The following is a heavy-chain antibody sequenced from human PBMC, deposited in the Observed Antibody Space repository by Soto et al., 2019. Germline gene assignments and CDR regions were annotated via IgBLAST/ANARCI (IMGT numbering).Heavy chain of an antibody. V-gene: IGHV3-23*01. CDR1: GFTFSSYA. D-gene: IGHD3-9*01. CDR3: STRLVIPFRPPLLEEPDNWFDP. Sequence: PGGSLRLSCAASGFTFSSYAMSWVRQAPGKGLEWVAAISGSGGSTYYADSVKGRFTIPRDNSQNTLYLQMNSLRAEDTDVYYCSTRLVIPFRPPLLEEPDNWFDPWCQGTLVTVSS. J-gene: IGHJ5*02. CDR2: ISGSGGST.